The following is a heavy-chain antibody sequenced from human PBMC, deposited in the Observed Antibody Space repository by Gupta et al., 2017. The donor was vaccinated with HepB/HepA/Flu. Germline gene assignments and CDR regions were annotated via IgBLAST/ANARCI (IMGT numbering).Heavy chain of an antibody. V-gene: IGHV3-21*01. D-gene: IGHD6-13*01. CDR3: ARIAAAGKEWGKCFDY. CDR1: GFTFSSYS. CDR2: ISSSSSYI. Sequence: EVQLVESGGGLVKPGGSLSLSCAASGFTFSSYSMNWVRQAPGKGLEWVSSISSSSSYIYYADSVKGRFTISRDNAKNSLYLQMNSLRAEDTAVYYCARIAAAGKEWGKCFDYWGQGTLVTVSS. J-gene: IGHJ4*02.